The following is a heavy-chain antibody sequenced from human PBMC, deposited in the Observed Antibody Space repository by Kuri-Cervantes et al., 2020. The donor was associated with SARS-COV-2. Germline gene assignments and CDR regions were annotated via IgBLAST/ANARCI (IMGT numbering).Heavy chain of an antibody. CDR1: GFTFSSYS. CDR3: ARDCSSPYKYYYYYYMDV. V-gene: IGHV3-21*01. J-gene: IGHJ6*03. CDR2: ISSTSSCI. D-gene: IGHD6-13*01. Sequence: GESLKISCAASGFTFSSYSMNWVRQAPGKGLEWVSSISSTSSCIYYADSVKGRFTLSRDNAKNSLYLQMNSLRAEDTAVYYCARDCSSPYKYYYYYYMDVWGKGTTVTVSS.